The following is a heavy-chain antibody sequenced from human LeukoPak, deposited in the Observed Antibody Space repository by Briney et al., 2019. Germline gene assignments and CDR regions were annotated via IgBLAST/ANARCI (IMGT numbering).Heavy chain of an antibody. CDR2: IYRSGST. J-gene: IGHJ5*02. Sequence: SETLSLTCTVSGGSISSNNYYWVWIRQPPGKGLEWIGSIYRSGSTNYNPSLKSRVTISVDTSKNQFSLKVNSVTAADTAVYYCARGRTVAGIPLNWFDPWGQGTLVTVSS. CDR3: ARGRTVAGIPLNWFDP. D-gene: IGHD6-19*01. CDR1: GGSISSNNYY. V-gene: IGHV4-39*07.